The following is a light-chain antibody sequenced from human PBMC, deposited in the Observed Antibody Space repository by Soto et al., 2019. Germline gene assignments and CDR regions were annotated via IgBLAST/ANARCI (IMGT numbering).Light chain of an antibody. CDR3: QQYGSSLLT. CDR2: GAS. V-gene: IGKV3-20*01. CDR1: QRVSSSY. Sequence: EIVLTQSPGTLSLSPGEIATLSCRASQRVSSSYLAWYQQKPGQAPRLLIYGASSRATGIPDRFSGSGSGTDFTLTISRLEPEDFAVYYCQQYGSSLLTFGGGTKVEIK. J-gene: IGKJ4*01.